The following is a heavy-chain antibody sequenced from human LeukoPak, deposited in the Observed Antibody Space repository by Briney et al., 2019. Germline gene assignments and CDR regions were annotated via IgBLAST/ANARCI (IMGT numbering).Heavy chain of an antibody. CDR2: IYYSGST. V-gene: IGHV4-38-2*01. J-gene: IGHJ4*02. CDR3: AGTTGPWGGY. Sequence: SETLSLTCAVSGYSISSSYYWGWIRQPPGKGLEWIGSIYYSGSTYYNPSLKSRVTISVDTSKNQFSLKLSSVAAADTAVYYCAGTTGPWGGYWGQGTLVTVSS. D-gene: IGHD2/OR15-2a*01. CDR1: GYSISSSYY.